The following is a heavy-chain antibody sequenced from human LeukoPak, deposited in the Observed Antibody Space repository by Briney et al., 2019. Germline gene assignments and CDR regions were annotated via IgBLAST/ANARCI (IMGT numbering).Heavy chain of an antibody. V-gene: IGHV4-59*01. D-gene: IGHD4-11*01. Sequence: SETLSLTCIVSGGSISSYYWSWIRQPPGKGLEWIGYIYYSGSTNYKPSLKSRVTTSVDTSKNQFSLKLSSVTAADTAVYYCARGHYKEYFDYWGQGTMVTVSS. J-gene: IGHJ4*02. CDR3: ARGHYKEYFDY. CDR2: IYYSGST. CDR1: GGSISSYY.